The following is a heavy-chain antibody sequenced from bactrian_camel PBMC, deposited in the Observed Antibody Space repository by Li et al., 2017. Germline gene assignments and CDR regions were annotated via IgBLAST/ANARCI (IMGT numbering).Heavy chain of an antibody. V-gene: IGHV3S42*01. CDR1: GFPFSTWV. D-gene: IGHD1*01. CDR2: INANGLTT. J-gene: IGHJ4*01. Sequence: DVQLVESGGGSVQPGGSLRLSCSASGFPFSTWVMSWVRQASGKKLEWVSTINANGLTTLYAESVKGRFTVSRDNAKNMLYLQLNSVKTEDTAKYYCLNRNAQYAGSWTVLSQGTQVTVS.